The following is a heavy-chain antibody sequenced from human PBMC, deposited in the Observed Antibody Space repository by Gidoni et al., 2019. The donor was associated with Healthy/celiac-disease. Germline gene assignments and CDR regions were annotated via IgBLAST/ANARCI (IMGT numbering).Heavy chain of an antibody. V-gene: IGHV3-7*03. CDR2: IKQDGREK. CDR1: GFTFSSYW. CDR3: ARDSSSSWEALDY. Sequence: EVQLVESGGGLVQPGGSLRLSCAASGFTFSSYWMSWVRQAPGKGLEWVANIKQDGREKYYVDSGKGRFTISRDNAKNSLYLQMNSLRAEDTAVYYWARDSSSSWEALDYWGQGTLVTVSS. J-gene: IGHJ4*02. D-gene: IGHD6-13*01.